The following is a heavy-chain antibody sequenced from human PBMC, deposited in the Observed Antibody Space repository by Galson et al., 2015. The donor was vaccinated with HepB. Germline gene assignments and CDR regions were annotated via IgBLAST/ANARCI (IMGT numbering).Heavy chain of an antibody. J-gene: IGHJ4*02. Sequence: SVKVSCKASGYTFTGYYMHWVRQAPGQGLEWMGWINPNSGGTNYAQKFQGRVTMTRDTSISTAYMELSRLRSDDTAVYYCARVSGYSYGYWDPFDYWGQGTLVTVSS. CDR1: GYTFTGYY. V-gene: IGHV1-2*02. CDR2: INPNSGGT. CDR3: ARVSGYSYGYWDPFDY. D-gene: IGHD5-18*01.